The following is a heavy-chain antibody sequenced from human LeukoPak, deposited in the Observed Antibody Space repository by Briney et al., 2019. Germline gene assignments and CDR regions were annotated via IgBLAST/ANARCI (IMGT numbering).Heavy chain of an antibody. CDR1: GFTFSHFW. Sequence: PGGSLRLSCAGSGFTFSHFWMSWVRQAPGKGLEWVAYIKKTGIETYYLDSVKGRFTITRDNNRNSLFLQMYSLRAEGTAVYFCARENGYCSGSDCYSYFDSWGQGTLVTVSS. V-gene: IGHV3-7*01. D-gene: IGHD2-15*01. CDR2: IKKTGIET. J-gene: IGHJ4*02. CDR3: ARENGYCSGSDCYSYFDS.